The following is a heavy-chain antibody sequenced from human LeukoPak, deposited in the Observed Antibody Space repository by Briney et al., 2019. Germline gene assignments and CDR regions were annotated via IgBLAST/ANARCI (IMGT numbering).Heavy chain of an antibody. CDR1: GLTFSSYW. V-gene: IGHV3-7*03. CDR2: IKHDGRET. J-gene: IGHJ4*02. CDR3: ARDQEQLNW. D-gene: IGHD6-19*01. Sequence: PGGSLRLSCAASGLTFSSYWMSWVRQAPGRGLEWVANIKHDGRETYYADSVKGRFPISRDNAKNSLFLQMNSLRAEDTAVYYCARDQEQLNWWGQGTLVTVSS.